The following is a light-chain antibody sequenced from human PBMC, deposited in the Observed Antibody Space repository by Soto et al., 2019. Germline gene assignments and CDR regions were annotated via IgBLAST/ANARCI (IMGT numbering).Light chain of an antibody. CDR3: QQYGSSPFT. CDR2: DAS. J-gene: IGKJ3*01. V-gene: IGKV3-20*01. CDR1: QSVSSTY. Sequence: EIVLTQSPGTLSLSPGERATLSCRASQSVSSTYLAWYQQKPGQAPRLLSYDASSRATGIPDRFSRSGSVRDFTLAISRLEPEDFAVYYCQQYGSSPFTFGPGTKVDIK.